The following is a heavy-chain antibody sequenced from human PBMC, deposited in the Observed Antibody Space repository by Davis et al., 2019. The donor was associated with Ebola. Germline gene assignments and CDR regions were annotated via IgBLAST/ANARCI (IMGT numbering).Heavy chain of an antibody. V-gene: IGHV1-3*01. D-gene: IGHD6-13*01. CDR3: ARGKQQLNSWFDP. CDR2: INAGNGNT. Sequence: AASVKVSCKASGYTFTSYAMHWVRQAPGQRLEWMGWINAGNGNTKYSQKFQGRVTITRDTSASTAYMELSSLRSEDTAVYYCARGKQQLNSWFDPWGQGTLVIVSS. CDR1: GYTFTSYA. J-gene: IGHJ5*02.